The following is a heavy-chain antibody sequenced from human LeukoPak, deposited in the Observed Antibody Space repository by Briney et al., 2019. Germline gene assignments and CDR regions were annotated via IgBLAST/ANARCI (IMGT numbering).Heavy chain of an antibody. Sequence: GASVKVPCKASGFTFTGYYMHWVRQAPGQGLEWMGWINPNSGGTNYAQKFQGRVTMTRDTFISTAYMELSRLRSDDTAVYYCARDGGHYGSGSYYIDYWGQGTLVTVSS. V-gene: IGHV1-2*02. J-gene: IGHJ4*02. CDR3: ARDGGHYGSGSYYIDY. CDR2: INPNSGGT. CDR1: GFTFTGYY. D-gene: IGHD3-10*01.